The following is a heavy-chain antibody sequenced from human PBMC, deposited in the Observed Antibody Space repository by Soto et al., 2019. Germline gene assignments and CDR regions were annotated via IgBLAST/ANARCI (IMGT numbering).Heavy chain of an antibody. V-gene: IGHV3-30*04. CDR2: ISYAGSNK. CDR1: GFTFSSNS. D-gene: IGHD6-25*01. CDR3: ANGSGSSHYFDY. Sequence: QVQLVQSGGGVVQPGRSLRLSCAASGFTFSSNSMHWVRQAPGKGLEWVAVISYAGSNKYYADSVTGRFTISRDNSKNTLYLQMNSLRAEDTAVYYCANGSGSSHYFDYWGQGTLVTVSS. J-gene: IGHJ4*02.